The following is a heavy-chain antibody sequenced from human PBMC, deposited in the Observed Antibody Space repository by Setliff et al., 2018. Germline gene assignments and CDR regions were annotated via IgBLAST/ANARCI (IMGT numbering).Heavy chain of an antibody. J-gene: IGHJ6*02. CDR1: GYTFTYFG. CDR3: AKEPAVTMTESIRRSYYDYALDV. V-gene: IGHV1-18*01. CDR2: ISGHNGNT. Sequence: ASVKVSCKASGYTFTYFGVSWLRLAPGQGLEWMGWISGHNGNTNYAQKFQGRVTLTTDTSTDTAYMGLRGLRFDDTAIYYCAKEPAVTMTESIRRSYYDYALDVWGQGTAVTVSS. D-gene: IGHD3-22*01.